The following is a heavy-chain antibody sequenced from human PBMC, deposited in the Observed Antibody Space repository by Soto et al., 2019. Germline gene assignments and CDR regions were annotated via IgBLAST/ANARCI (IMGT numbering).Heavy chain of an antibody. D-gene: IGHD7-27*01. Sequence: QVQLQESGPGLVKPSETLSLTCNVSGGSISSYYWSWIRQPPGKGLEWIGYVYYSGSTNYNPSLTGGVTIPIATPNNLFSLKPSSVPAPDPAVFYCATSANSTPSWGQGTLVTVSP. CDR3: ATSANSTPS. CDR2: VYYSGST. V-gene: IGHV4-59*01. J-gene: IGHJ5*02. CDR1: GGSISSYY.